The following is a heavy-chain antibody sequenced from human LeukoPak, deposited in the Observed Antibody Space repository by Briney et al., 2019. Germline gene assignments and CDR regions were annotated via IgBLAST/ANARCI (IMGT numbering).Heavy chain of an antibody. D-gene: IGHD3-10*01. CDR1: GFTFSSYW. CDR3: ARSVRGLYYFDY. CDR2: INSDGSST. J-gene: IGHJ4*02. Sequence: GGSLRLSCAASGFTFSSYWMHWVRQAPGKGLVWVSRINSDGSSTNYADSVKGRFTISRDNAKNTLHLQMNSLRAVDTAVYYCARSVRGLYYFDYWGQGTLVTVSS. V-gene: IGHV3-74*01.